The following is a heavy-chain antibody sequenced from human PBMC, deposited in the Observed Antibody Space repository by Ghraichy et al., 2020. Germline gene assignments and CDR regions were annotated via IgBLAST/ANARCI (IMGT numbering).Heavy chain of an antibody. CDR1: GFTVSSNY. J-gene: IGHJ6*02. V-gene: IGHV3-66*04. CDR2: IYSGEST. CDR3: ARPGAGCSGGSCYPHDYYHYGMDV. D-gene: IGHD2-15*01. Sequence: GGSLRLSCAASGFTVSSNYMSWVRQAPGKGLEWVSVIYSGESTYYADSVKGRFTISRDNSKNTLYLQMNSLRAEDTAVYYCARPGAGCSGGSCYPHDYYHYGMDVWGQGTTVTVSS.